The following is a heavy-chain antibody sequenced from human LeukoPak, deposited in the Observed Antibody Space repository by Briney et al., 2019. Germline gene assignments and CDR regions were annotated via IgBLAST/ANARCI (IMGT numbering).Heavy chain of an antibody. Sequence: PSETLSLTCTVSGGSVSSGSYYWSWIRQPPGKGLEWIGYIYYSGSTNYNPSLKSRVTISVDTSKNQFSLKLSSVTAADTAVYYCARAGTGCSSTSCAIDYWGQGTLVTVSS. CDR2: IYYSGST. CDR3: ARAGTGCSSTSCAIDY. CDR1: GGSVSSGSYY. D-gene: IGHD2-2*01. J-gene: IGHJ4*02. V-gene: IGHV4-61*01.